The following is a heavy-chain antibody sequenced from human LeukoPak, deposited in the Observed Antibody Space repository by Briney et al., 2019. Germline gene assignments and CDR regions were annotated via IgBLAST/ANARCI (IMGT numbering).Heavy chain of an antibody. D-gene: IGHD3-10*01. J-gene: IGHJ3*02. CDR3: ARVGYYGSGAPNDAFDI. CDR1: GYTFTGYY. V-gene: IGHV1-2*02. Sequence: ASVKVSCKASGYTFTGYYMHWVRQAPGQGLEWMGWINPNSGGTNYEQKFQGRVTMTRDTSISTAYMELSRLRSDDTAVYYCARVGYYGSGAPNDAFDIWGQGTMVTVSP. CDR2: INPNSGGT.